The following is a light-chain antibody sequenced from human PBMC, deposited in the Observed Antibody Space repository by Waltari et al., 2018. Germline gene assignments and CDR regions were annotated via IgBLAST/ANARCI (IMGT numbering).Light chain of an antibody. CDR1: QSISTW. V-gene: IGKV1-5*03. CDR2: KAS. J-gene: IGKJ4*01. Sequence: DIQMTQSPSTLSASVGDRVTITCRASQSISTWLALYQQNPGKAPKLLIYKASDLESGVPSRFSGSGSGTEFTLTISSLQPDDSATYYCQQYTSFTLTFGGGTKVEIK. CDR3: QQYTSFTLT.